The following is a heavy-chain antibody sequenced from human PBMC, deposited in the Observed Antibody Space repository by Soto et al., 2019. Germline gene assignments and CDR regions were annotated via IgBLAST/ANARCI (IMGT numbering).Heavy chain of an antibody. CDR1: GFTFSTYG. J-gene: IGHJ4*02. D-gene: IGHD2-15*01. CDR3: TKAPLYYSGGRCYSLADC. CDR2: ISGSGGRT. Sequence: EVQLLESGGGLVQPGGSLRLSCAASGFTFSTYGMSWVRQAPGKGLEWVSAISGSGGRTYYADSVKGRFTISRDNSKNTLYLQINSLRAEDTAVYYCTKAPLYYSGGRCYSLADCWGQGTLVTVSP. V-gene: IGHV3-23*01.